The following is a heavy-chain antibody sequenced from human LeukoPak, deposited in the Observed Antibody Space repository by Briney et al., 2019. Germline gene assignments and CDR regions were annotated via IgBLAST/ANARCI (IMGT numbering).Heavy chain of an antibody. CDR1: GFTFSSHG. V-gene: IGHV3-33*01. D-gene: IGHD4-23*01. Sequence: GGSLRLSCAASGFTFSSHGMHWVRQAPGKGLEWVAVIWYDASNKYYADSVKGRFTVSRDNSKNTLYLQMNSLRAEDTAMYYCARNLRKYGSNSEYFDNWGQGTVVTVSS. J-gene: IGHJ4*02. CDR2: IWYDASNK. CDR3: ARNLRKYGSNSEYFDN.